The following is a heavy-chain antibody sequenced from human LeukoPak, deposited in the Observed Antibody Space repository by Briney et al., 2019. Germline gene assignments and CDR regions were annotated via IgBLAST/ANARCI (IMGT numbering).Heavy chain of an antibody. V-gene: IGHV4-59*01. J-gene: IGHJ5*02. Sequence: PSETLSLTCTVSGGSISSYYWSWTRQPPGKGLEWIGYIYYSGSTNYNPSLKSRVTISVDTSKNQFSLKLSSVTAADTAVYYCARVASGSYYPWFDPWGQGTLVTVSS. D-gene: IGHD1-26*01. CDR3: ARVASGSYYPWFDP. CDR1: GGSISSYY. CDR2: IYYSGST.